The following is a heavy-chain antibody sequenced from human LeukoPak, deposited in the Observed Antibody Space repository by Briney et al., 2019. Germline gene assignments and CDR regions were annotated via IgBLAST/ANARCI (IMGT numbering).Heavy chain of an antibody. CDR2: ISSSGRTI. CDR3: AREMDISGGSCSDY. Sequence: PGGSLTLPCAVSGFPLSDYYMRWMRQAPGGGLVWVSYISSSGRTIYYADSVKGRFTISRDNAKNSFSLQMNALRAAGPAVYYCAREMDISGGSCSDYWGQGTLVTVSS. J-gene: IGHJ4*02. D-gene: IGHD2-15*01. V-gene: IGHV3-11*01. CDR1: GFPLSDYY.